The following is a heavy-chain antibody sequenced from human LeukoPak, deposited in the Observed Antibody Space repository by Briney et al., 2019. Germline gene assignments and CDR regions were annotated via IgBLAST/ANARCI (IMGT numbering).Heavy chain of an antibody. V-gene: IGHV3-23*01. J-gene: IGHJ4*02. D-gene: IGHD4-17*01. CDR2: ISGSGGST. CDR3: AKTGRDYGDFFYFDY. Sequence: GSLRLSCAASGFTFSSYAMSWVRQAPGKGLEWVSAISGSGGSTYYADSVKGRFTISRDNSKNTLYLQISSLRVEDTAVYYCAKTGRDYGDFFYFDYWGQGTLVTVSS. CDR1: GFTFSSYA.